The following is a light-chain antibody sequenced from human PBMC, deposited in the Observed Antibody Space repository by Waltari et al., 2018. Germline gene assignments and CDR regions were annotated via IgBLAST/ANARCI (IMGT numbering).Light chain of an antibody. CDR2: DVT. CDR1: SSDSGGYNY. CDR3: SSFTSSTTGI. Sequence: QPDSVSGSPGQSITISFSGTSSDSGGYNYVSWYQQHPGEAPKLIIYDVTNRPSGVSDRFSGSKSGSSASLTISGLQPEDEADYYCSSFTSSTTGIFGGGTKLTVL. V-gene: IGLV2-14*03. J-gene: IGLJ2*01.